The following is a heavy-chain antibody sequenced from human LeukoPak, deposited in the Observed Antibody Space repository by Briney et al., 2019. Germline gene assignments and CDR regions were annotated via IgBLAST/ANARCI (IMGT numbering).Heavy chain of an antibody. D-gene: IGHD4-11*01. CDR1: GFTFSTYA. Sequence: PGGSLRLSCAASGFTFSTYAMSWVRQPPGKGLEWLSPISSFASSTHYADAVKGRCTISRDNAKSSLYLQMNSLRAEDKGVYYCAKDAQRGFDYSNSLEHWGQGSLVTVSS. J-gene: IGHJ4*02. V-gene: IGHV3-48*01. CDR3: AKDAQRGFDYSNSLEH. CDR2: ISSFASST.